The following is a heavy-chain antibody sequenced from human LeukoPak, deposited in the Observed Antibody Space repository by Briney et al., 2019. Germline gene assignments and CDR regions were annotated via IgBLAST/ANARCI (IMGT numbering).Heavy chain of an antibody. CDR3: AKENYDSSGGAFAM. J-gene: IGHJ3*02. D-gene: IGHD3-22*01. Sequence: PGGSLRLSCAASGFTFSSYAMSSVRQAPGKGLEWVSAIRGSGGSTYYADSAKGRFAISRDNSKNTLYLQMNRLRAEDTAVYYCAKENYDSSGGAFAMWGQGTMVTVSS. CDR2: IRGSGGST. V-gene: IGHV3-23*01. CDR1: GFTFSSYA.